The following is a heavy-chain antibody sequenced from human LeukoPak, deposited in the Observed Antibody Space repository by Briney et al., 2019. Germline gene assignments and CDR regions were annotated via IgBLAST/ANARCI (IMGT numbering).Heavy chain of an antibody. Sequence: PGRSLRLSCAASGFTFSTYNMHWVRQAPGKGLEWVALMLSDGSNKYHADSVKGRFTISRDNSKNALFLQMNSLRDEDTAVYYCAKEYSSGWYYMDVWGKGTTVTVSS. CDR1: GFTFSTYN. D-gene: IGHD6-19*01. CDR2: MLSDGSNK. V-gene: IGHV3-33*06. CDR3: AKEYSSGWYYMDV. J-gene: IGHJ6*03.